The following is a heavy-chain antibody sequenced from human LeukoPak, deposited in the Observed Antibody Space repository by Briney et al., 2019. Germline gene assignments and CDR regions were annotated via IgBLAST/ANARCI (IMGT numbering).Heavy chain of an antibody. J-gene: IGHJ6*04. D-gene: IGHD3-3*01. Sequence: PSETLSLTCTVSGGSISSHYWSWIRPPPRKGVEWVGYIYYSGSTNYNPSLKSRVSISVDTSKSQFSLKLSSVTAADTAVYYCARATYYDFWSGPSHLDVWGKGTTVTVSS. V-gene: IGHV4-59*11. CDR3: ARATYYDFWSGPSHLDV. CDR1: GGSISSHY. CDR2: IYYSGST.